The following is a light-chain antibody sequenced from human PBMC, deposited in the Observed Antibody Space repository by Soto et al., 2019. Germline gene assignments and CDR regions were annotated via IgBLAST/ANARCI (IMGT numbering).Light chain of an antibody. V-gene: IGKV3-15*01. J-gene: IGKJ4*01. Sequence: EIVMTQSTATLSVSPGERVIFSCRASQRIYTNLDWYQHTPGQAPRLLISGASTGATGLPSRFSGSGSGTDFTLTINSLQSEDVAVYYCQQYHHWPVTFGGGTKVEIK. CDR3: QQYHHWPVT. CDR1: QRIYTN. CDR2: GAS.